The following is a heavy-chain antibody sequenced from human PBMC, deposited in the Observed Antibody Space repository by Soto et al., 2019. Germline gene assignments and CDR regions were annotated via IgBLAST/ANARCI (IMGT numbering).Heavy chain of an antibody. V-gene: IGHV5-51*01. CDR3: ARLTVTPHYYYYYGMDV. J-gene: IGHJ6*02. D-gene: IGHD4-4*01. CDR1: GYTFTNYW. CDR2: IYPGDSDT. Sequence: GESLKISCKGSGYTFTNYWIGWVRQMPGKGLEWMGIIYPGDSDTKYNPSFQGQVTISADKSITTTYLRWTSLKASDTAMYYCARLTVTPHYYYYYGMDVWGQGTTVTVSS.